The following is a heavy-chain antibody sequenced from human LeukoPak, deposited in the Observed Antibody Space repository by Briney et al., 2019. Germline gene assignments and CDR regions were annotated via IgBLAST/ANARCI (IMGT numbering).Heavy chain of an antibody. J-gene: IGHJ3*02. CDR1: GFTFSSYG. Sequence: PGGSLRLSCAASGFTFSSYGMHWVRQAPGKGLEWVAVISYDGSNKYYADSVKGRFTISRDNSKNTLYLQMNSLRAEDTAVYYRANYDSSGPLAFDIWGQGTMVTVSS. D-gene: IGHD3-22*01. CDR3: ANYDSSGPLAFDI. CDR2: ISYDGSNK. V-gene: IGHV3-30*18.